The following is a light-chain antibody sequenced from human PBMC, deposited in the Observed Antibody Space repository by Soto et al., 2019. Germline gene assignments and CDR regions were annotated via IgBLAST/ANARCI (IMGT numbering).Light chain of an antibody. J-gene: IGKJ2*01. CDR3: QQGHNWPLT. Sequence: EIVMTQSPATLSVSPGDSATLSCRASQSISSELAWYQQKPGQPPSLLIYGASTRATGVPARFTGSGSGSDFTLAIGGLQSEDFAVYYCQQGHNWPLTFGQGTRLEI. V-gene: IGKV3-15*01. CDR2: GAS. CDR1: QSISSE.